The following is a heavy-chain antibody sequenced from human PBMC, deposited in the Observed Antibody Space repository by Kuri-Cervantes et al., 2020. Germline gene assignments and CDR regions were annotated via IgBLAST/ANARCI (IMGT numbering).Heavy chain of an antibody. V-gene: IGHV4-39*07. J-gene: IGHJ4*02. D-gene: IGHD3-10*01. CDR1: GGSVSGSNYH. CDR3: ARRAVGVTRALRD. CDR2: IYYSGST. Sequence: ESLKISCTVSGGSVSGSNYHWGWIRQPPGKGLEWIGSIYYSGSTYYNPSLKSRVTISVDTSKNQFSLKLSSVTAADTAVYYCARRAVGVTRALRDWGQGTLVTVSS.